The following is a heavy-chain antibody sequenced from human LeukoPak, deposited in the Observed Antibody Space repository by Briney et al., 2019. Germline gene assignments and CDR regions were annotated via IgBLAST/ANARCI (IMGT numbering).Heavy chain of an antibody. D-gene: IGHD6-13*01. V-gene: IGHV4-59*01. CDR3: ARQQLSQLYYFDY. J-gene: IGHJ4*02. CDR1: GGSISSYY. Sequence: SETLSLTCTVSGGSISSYYWSWIRQPPGKGLEWIGYIYYSGSTNYNPSLESRVTISVDTSKNQFSLKLSSVTAADTAVYYCARQQLSQLYYFDYWGQGTLVTVPS. CDR2: IYYSGST.